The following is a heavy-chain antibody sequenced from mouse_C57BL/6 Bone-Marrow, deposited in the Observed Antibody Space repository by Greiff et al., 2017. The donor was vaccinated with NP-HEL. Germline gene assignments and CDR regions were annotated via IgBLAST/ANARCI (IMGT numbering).Heavy chain of an antibody. Sequence: QVQLQQPGAELVKPGASVKVSCKASGYTFTSYWMHWVKQRPGQGLEWIGRIHPSDSDTNYNQKFKGKATLTVDKSSSTAYMQLSSLTSEYSAVYYCAIRNAYYYEGYFDYWGQGTTLTVSS. CDR1: GYTFTSYW. J-gene: IGHJ2*01. V-gene: IGHV1-74*01. CDR2: IHPSDSDT. D-gene: IGHD1-1*01. CDR3: AIRNAYYYEGYFDY.